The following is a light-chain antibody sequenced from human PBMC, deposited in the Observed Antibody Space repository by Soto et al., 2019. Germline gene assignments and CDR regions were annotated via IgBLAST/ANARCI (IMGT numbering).Light chain of an antibody. CDR3: QQYCSSPPT. J-gene: IGKJ1*01. Sequence: DIVMTQAPDSLAVSLGERATINCKSSQSVLYSATRKNCLAWYQQKPGQPPKVLVYWASTRESGVPDRFSGSGSGTDFILTISSLQAEDVAVYYCQQYCSSPPTFGQGTKVEIK. V-gene: IGKV4-1*01. CDR2: WAS. CDR1: QSVLYSATRKNC.